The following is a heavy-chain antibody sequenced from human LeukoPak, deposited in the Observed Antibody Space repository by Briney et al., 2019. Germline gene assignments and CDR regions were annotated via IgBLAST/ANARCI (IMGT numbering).Heavy chain of an antibody. CDR3: AKADNNGRGRDYFDY. D-gene: IGHD2-8*01. Sequence: PGGSLRLSYAASGFTLRNYAMSRVRQAPGTALEGASTISGSGCSTYYADSVKGRFTISRDSSKNTLYLQMNSLRAEDTAVYYCAKADNNGRGRDYFDYWGQGTLVTVSS. V-gene: IGHV3-23*01. CDR2: ISGSGCST. CDR1: GFTLRNYA. J-gene: IGHJ4*02.